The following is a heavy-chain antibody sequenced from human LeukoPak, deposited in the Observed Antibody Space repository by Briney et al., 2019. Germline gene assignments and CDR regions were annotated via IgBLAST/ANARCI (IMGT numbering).Heavy chain of an antibody. J-gene: IGHJ4*02. Sequence: GGSLRLSCVAPGLTFGSYWMNWVRQAPGNGLEWVANIKQHGSEKYYVDSVKGRFTISRDNAKNSLYLQMNSLRAEDTAVYYCVRDHAGDLEYWGQGTLVTVSS. D-gene: IGHD7-27*01. CDR3: VRDHAGDLEY. CDR2: IKQHGSEK. CDR1: GLTFGSYW. V-gene: IGHV3-7*03.